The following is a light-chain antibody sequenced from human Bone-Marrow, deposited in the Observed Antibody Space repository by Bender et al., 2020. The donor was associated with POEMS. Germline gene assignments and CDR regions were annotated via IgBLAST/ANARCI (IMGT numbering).Light chain of an antibody. Sequence: QSVLTQPPSASGTPRQRVTISCSGSSSNIGNHGVNWYQQLPGEAPKLLIYYDDLLTPGVSDRFSASKLGTSATLSISELQSEDEALDYCSAWDDSLSGWVFGGGTKLTVL. CDR3: SAWDDSLSGWV. V-gene: IGLV1-36*01. J-gene: IGLJ3*02. CDR1: SSNIGNHG. CDR2: YDD.